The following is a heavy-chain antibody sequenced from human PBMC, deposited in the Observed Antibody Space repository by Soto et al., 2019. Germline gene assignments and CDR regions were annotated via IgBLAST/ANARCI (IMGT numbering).Heavy chain of an antibody. CDR3: ARVRQGCSANNCYFDP. D-gene: IGHD1-1*01. V-gene: IGHV4-4*02. CDR1: GGSVRAPDW. Sequence: PSETLSLTCTLSGGSVRAPDWWDWVRQSPDKGLEWIAEVHISGHSNYNPSLRSRVSVSIDSSKNQFYLNLHSVTAADTAIYYCARVRQGCSANNCYFDPWGQGTQVTVSS. CDR2: VHISGHS. J-gene: IGHJ5*01.